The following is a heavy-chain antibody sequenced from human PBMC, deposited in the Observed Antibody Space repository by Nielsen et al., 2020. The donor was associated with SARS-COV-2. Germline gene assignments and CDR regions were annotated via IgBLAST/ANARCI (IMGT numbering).Heavy chain of an antibody. J-gene: IGHJ4*02. CDR2: IWYDGSNK. Sequence: GESLKISCAASGFTFSSYAMSWVRQAPGKGLEWVAVIWYDGSNKYYADSVRGRFTISRDNSKNTLYLQMNSLRPEDTAVYYCAKGDHSPGDYWGQGILVTVSS. V-gene: IGHV3-33*08. D-gene: IGHD1-14*01. CDR3: AKGDHSPGDY. CDR1: GFTFSSYA.